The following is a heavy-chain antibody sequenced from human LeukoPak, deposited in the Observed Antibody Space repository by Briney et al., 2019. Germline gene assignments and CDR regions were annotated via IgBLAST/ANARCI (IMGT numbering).Heavy chain of an antibody. Sequence: GGSLRLSCAASGFTFSSYSMSWVRQAPGKGLEWVASIKQDGSEKSYVGSVKGRFTMSRDNAENSLYLQMNNLRAEDTAVYYCARASRGETTFLWGQGTLVTVSS. V-gene: IGHV3-7*01. CDR2: IKQDGSEK. D-gene: IGHD4-17*01. J-gene: IGHJ4*02. CDR3: ARASRGETTFL. CDR1: GFTFSSYS.